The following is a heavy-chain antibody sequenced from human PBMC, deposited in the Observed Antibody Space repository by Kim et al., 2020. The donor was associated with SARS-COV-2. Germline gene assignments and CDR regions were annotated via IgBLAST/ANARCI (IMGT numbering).Heavy chain of an antibody. Sequence: SETLSLTCTVSGGSISSSSYYWGWIRQPPGKGLEWIGSIYYSGSTYYNPSLKSRVTISVDTSKNQFSLKLSSVTAADTAVYYCARGWFGLNAFDIWGQGTMVTVSS. CDR1: GGSISSSSYY. CDR3: ARGWFGLNAFDI. CDR2: IYYSGST. D-gene: IGHD3-10*01. J-gene: IGHJ3*02. V-gene: IGHV4-39*07.